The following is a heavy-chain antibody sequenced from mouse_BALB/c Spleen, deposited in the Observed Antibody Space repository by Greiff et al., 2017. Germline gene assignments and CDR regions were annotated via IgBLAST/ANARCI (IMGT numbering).Heavy chain of an antibody. CDR3: TRDGSMDY. D-gene: IGHD2-3*01. CDR2: INPSNGGT. CDR1: GYTFTSYY. V-gene: IGHV1S81*02. Sequence: VQLQQSGAELVKPGASVKLSCKASGYTFTSYYMYWVKQRPGQGLEWIGEINPSNGGTNFNEKFKSKATLTVDKSSSTAYMQLSSLTSEDSAVYYCTRDGSMDYWGQGTSVTVSS. J-gene: IGHJ4*01.